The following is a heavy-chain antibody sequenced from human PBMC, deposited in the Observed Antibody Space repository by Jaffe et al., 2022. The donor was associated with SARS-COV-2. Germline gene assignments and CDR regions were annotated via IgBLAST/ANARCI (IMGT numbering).Heavy chain of an antibody. CDR1: GFTFDDYA. D-gene: IGHD3-10*01. J-gene: IGHJ4*02. CDR2: ISGDGGST. Sequence: EVQLVESGGGVVQPGGSLRLSCAASGFTFDDYAMHWVRQAPGKGLEWVSLISGDGGSTYYADSVKGRFTISRDNSKNSLYLQMNSLRTEDTALYYCAKDVYGTITDGEVARGDYWGQGTLVTVSS. V-gene: IGHV3-43*02. CDR3: AKDVYGTITDGEVARGDY.